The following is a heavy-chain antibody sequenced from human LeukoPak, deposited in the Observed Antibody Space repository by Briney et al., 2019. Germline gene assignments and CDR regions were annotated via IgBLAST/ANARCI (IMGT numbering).Heavy chain of an antibody. CDR2: IYPGDSDT. CDR3: ARLWDVRNGLGY. V-gene: IGHV5-51*01. CDR1: GYIFTTYW. J-gene: IGHJ4*02. Sequence: GESLKISCKGSGYIFTTYWIGWVRQMPGKGLEWMGIIYPGDSDTRYSPSFEGQVTISADKSINPAYLQWSSVKASDTAMYYCARLWDVRNGLGYWGQGTLVTVSS. D-gene: IGHD2-8*01.